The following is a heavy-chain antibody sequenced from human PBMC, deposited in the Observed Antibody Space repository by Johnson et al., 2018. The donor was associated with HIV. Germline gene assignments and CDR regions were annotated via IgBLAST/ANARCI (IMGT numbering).Heavy chain of an antibody. CDR1: GFTYSSFA. D-gene: IGHD1-26*01. Sequence: QGQLVESGGGVVQPGRSLRLSCEGSGFTYSSFAIHWVRQAPGKGLEWVALISYDGSNKYYADSVKGRFTISRDNSKNTLYLQMNSLRAEDRSVYYCARGREGGTYQGGAFDIWGQGTMVTVSS. CDR3: ARGREGGTYQGGAFDI. J-gene: IGHJ3*02. V-gene: IGHV3-30*04. CDR2: ISYDGSNK.